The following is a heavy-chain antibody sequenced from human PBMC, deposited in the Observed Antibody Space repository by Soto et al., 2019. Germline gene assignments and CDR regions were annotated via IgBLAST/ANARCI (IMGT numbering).Heavy chain of an antibody. V-gene: IGHV3-74*01. J-gene: IGHJ6*02. D-gene: IGHD2-21*01. CDR2: INSDGTIS. CDR1: GFTLDTYW. CDR3: ARLSGDHSAFFSYGMDA. Sequence: GGSLRLSCAASGFTLDTYWMNWVRQAPGKGPEWLSGINSDGTISSYADSVKGRFTISRDNARNTLSLQMNSLRADYTAVYYCARLSGDHSAFFSYGMDAWGQGTTVTVSS.